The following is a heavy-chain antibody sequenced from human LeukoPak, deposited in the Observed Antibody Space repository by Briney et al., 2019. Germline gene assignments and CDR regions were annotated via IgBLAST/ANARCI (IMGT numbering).Heavy chain of an antibody. CDR2: ISTSGTTI. V-gene: IGHV3-11*01. J-gene: IGHJ4*02. Sequence: GGSLRLSCTASGFTFSDYYMSWIRQAPGKGLEWVSYISTSGTTIYYADSVKGRFTISRDNAKNSLFLQMNSLRAEDTAVYYCARDYGYCTGITCYNRAFDCWGQGTLVTVSS. CDR3: ARDYGYCTGITCYNRAFDC. CDR1: GFTFSDYY. D-gene: IGHD2-2*02.